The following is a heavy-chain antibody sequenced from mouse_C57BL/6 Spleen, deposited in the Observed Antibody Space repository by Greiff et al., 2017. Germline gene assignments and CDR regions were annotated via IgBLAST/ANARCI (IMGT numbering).Heavy chain of an antibody. CDR3: AIHYSNYYWYFDV. CDR1: GYTFTSYW. Sequence: QVQLQQSGAELVRPGSSVKLSCKASGYTFTSYWMDWVKQRPGQGLEWIGNIYPSDSETHYNQKFKDKATLTVDKSSSTAYMQLSSLTSEDSAVYSCAIHYSNYYWYFDVWGTGTTVTVSS. J-gene: IGHJ1*03. D-gene: IGHD2-5*01. V-gene: IGHV1-61*01. CDR2: IYPSDSET.